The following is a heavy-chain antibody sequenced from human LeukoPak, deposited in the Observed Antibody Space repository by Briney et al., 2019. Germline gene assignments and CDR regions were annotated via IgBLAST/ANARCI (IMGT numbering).Heavy chain of an antibody. CDR2: LFHTRGA. CDR1: GGSIGGYC. Sequence: SETLSLTCAVSGGSIGGYCWSWSRQPPGRGVEWIGNLFHTRGAWYKSSLKSRVTTSVDTSKNQFSLKLSSVTAADTAVYYCASLGRRVTGRPRVDVWGKGTTVTVSS. V-gene: IGHV4-59*12. J-gene: IGHJ6*04. D-gene: IGHD1-20*01. CDR3: ASLGRRVTGRPRVDV.